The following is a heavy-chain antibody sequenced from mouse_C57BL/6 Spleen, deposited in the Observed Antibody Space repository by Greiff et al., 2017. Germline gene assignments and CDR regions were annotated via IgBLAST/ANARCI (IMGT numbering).Heavy chain of an antibody. V-gene: IGHV1-15*01. D-gene: IGHD1-1*01. CDR1: GYTFTDYE. CDR3: TRRIITTVVADFDY. J-gene: IGHJ2*01. Sequence: QVQLQQSGAELVRPGASVTLSCKASGYTFTDYEMHWVKQTPVHGLEWIGAIDPETGGTTYNQKFKGKAILTADKSSSTAYMELRSLTSEDSAVYYCTRRIITTVVADFDYWGQGTTLTVSS. CDR2: IDPETGGT.